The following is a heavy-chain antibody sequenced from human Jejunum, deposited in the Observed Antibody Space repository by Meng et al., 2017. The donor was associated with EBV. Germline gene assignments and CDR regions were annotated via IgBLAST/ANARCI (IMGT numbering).Heavy chain of an antibody. CDR3: ARSYCGGDCNYNWIDP. V-gene: IGHV1-2*06. D-gene: IGHD2-21*02. Sequence: QVQVVQYGAEVGKPGASVKVACKASGYTLTGYYLHWVRQAPGQGLEWMGRINPNSGDTYRAQKFQGRVTMTRDTSISTAYMELSSLTSDDTAMYYCARSYCGGDCNYNWIDPWGQGTLVTVSS. CDR1: GYTLTGYY. J-gene: IGHJ5*02. CDR2: INPNSGDT.